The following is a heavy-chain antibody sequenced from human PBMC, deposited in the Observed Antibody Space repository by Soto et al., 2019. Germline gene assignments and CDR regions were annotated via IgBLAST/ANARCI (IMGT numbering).Heavy chain of an antibody. V-gene: IGHV3-33*01. Sequence: QVRLVESGGGVVQPGTSLRLSCTASGFTFDSYGMHWVRQSPGKGLEWVALTWYDGSKKYYADSVKGRFTISRDNSNNTLYLQMDSLRGEDTALYYCARDAGWLVRGGFDYWGQGTLVTVSS. CDR2: TWYDGSKK. J-gene: IGHJ4*02. D-gene: IGHD6-19*01. CDR3: ARDAGWLVRGGFDY. CDR1: GFTFDSYG.